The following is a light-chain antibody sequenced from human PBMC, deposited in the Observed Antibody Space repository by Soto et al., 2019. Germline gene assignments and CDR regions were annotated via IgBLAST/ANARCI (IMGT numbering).Light chain of an antibody. J-gene: IGLJ3*02. CDR2: EVT. V-gene: IGLV2-14*03. CDR3: CSHSSRITWM. Sequence: QSVLTQTASVSGSPGQSITISCTGTSSDVGGYNFVCWYQQHPGKAPKLIIHEVTKRPSGVSGRFSGSKSGNTAFLTISGLQAEDEAVYYCCSHSSRITWMFGGGTKLTVL. CDR1: SSDVGGYNF.